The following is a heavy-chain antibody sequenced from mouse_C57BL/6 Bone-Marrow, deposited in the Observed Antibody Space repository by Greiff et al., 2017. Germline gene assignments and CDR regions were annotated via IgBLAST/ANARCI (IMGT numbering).Heavy chain of an antibody. CDR2: ISSGGDYI. CDR1: GFTFSSYA. Sequence: EVMLVESGEGLVKPGGSLKLSCAASGFTFSSYAMSWVRQTPEKRLEWVAYISSGGDYIYYADTVKGRFTISRDNARNTLYLQMRSLKSEDTAMYYCTRHYYGSSWGYYAMDYWGQGTSVTVSS. D-gene: IGHD1-1*01. V-gene: IGHV5-9-1*02. J-gene: IGHJ4*01. CDR3: TRHYYGSSWGYYAMDY.